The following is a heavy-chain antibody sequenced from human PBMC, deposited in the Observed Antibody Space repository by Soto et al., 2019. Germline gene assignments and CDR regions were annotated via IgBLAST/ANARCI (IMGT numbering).Heavy chain of an antibody. CDR1: GQTFNRYW. Sequence: DVQLAESGGGLVQPGGSLRLSCVASGQTFNRYWMSWVRQAPGKGLEWVANIKQDGSEEYYVDSVKGRFTISRDNAKKSLYLQMNTLTAEDTAMDYRVRTPCDSWSFDFYGMDVWGHGTTVIVSS. CDR2: IKQDGSEE. J-gene: IGHJ6*02. CDR3: VRTPCDSWSFDFYGMDV. V-gene: IGHV3-7*03. D-gene: IGHD3-3*01.